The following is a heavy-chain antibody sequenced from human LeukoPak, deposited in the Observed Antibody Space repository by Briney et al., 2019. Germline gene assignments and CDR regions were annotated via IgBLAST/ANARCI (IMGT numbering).Heavy chain of an antibody. CDR3: ARVAYGGNWFDP. V-gene: IGHV4-31*03. CDR1: GGSISSGGDY. CDR2: IYYSGST. D-gene: IGHD2-15*01. Sequence: SQTLSLTSTVSGGSISSGGDYWGWIRQHPGKGLEWIGYIYYSGSTYYNPSLKSRVTISVDTSKNQFSLKLSSVTAADTAVYYCARVAYGGNWFDPWGQGTLVTVSS. J-gene: IGHJ5*02.